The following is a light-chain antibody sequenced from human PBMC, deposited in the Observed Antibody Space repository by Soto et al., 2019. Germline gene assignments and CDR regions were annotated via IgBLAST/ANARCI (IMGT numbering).Light chain of an antibody. Sequence: IQMTQSPSSLSASVGDRVTITCRASQGISTDVAWYQQEPGKAPKLLIYAASSLQTGVPSRFSGSGSGTEFTLTISSLQPDDFGTYYCQEYNSYTGTFGPGTKVEI. CDR2: AAS. V-gene: IGKV1-17*01. CDR1: QGISTD. J-gene: IGKJ1*01. CDR3: QEYNSYTGT.